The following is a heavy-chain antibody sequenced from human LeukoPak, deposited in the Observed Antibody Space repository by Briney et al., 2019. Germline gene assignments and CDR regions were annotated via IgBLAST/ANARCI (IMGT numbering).Heavy chain of an antibody. CDR1: GYTFTTYD. J-gene: IGHJ6*02. D-gene: IGHD2-2*01. CDR3: ARGGGGGTSTTCYGGGKYYFYGMDL. CDR2: MNPHSGNT. V-gene: IGHV1-8*01. Sequence: ASVKVSCKAFGYTFTTYDINCVPQAPGQGREWVGCMNPHSGNTRRAQKSQGRVTMTRNTSINTASMALSSLRYDDTAVYYCARGGGGGTSTTCYGGGKYYFYGMDLWGQGTTVTVFS.